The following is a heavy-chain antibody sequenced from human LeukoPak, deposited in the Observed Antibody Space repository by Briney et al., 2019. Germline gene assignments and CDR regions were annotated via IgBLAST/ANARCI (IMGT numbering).Heavy chain of an antibody. J-gene: IGHJ6*03. Sequence: GGSLRLSCAASGFTFSSYSMNWVRQAPGKGLEWVSYISSSSPIYYADSVKGRFTISRDNAKNSLYLQMSSLRAEDTAVYYCTRVEETATTAAIIRKYSYYYYMNVWGKGNTVTVSS. D-gene: IGHD4-11*01. V-gene: IGHV3-48*01. CDR1: GFTFSSYS. CDR2: ISSSSPI. CDR3: TRVEETATTAAIIRKYSYYYYMNV.